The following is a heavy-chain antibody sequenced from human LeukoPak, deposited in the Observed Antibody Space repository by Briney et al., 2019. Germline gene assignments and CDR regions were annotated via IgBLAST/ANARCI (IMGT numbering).Heavy chain of an antibody. Sequence: GGSLRLSCAASGFTLGAFAMHWVRQAPGKGLEWVSLINKDGSNTYYADSVKGRFTISRDNSKDSLYLQMNSLRTEDSALYYCATWVFYHNLDVWGQGITVIVSS. D-gene: IGHD1-14*01. CDR2: INKDGSNT. V-gene: IGHV3-43*02. J-gene: IGHJ6*02. CDR1: GFTLGAFA. CDR3: ATWVFYHNLDV.